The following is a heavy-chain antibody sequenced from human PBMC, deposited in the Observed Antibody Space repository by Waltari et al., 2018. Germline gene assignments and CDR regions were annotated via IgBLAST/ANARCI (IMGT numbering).Heavy chain of an antibody. V-gene: IGHV3-23*01. J-gene: IGHJ6*02. CDR1: GFTFGRYA. D-gene: IGHD2-21*01. Sequence: EVQLLESGGGLVQPGGSLRLSCAASGFTFGRYAMSWVRQAPGKGLEWVSAISGSGVNTYYADSVKGRFTISRDNSKNTLFLQMNSLRAEDTAIYYCGKEVEDTVIGGTPVFFGMDVWGQGTTVSVSS. CDR3: GKEVEDTVIGGTPVFFGMDV. CDR2: ISGSGVNT.